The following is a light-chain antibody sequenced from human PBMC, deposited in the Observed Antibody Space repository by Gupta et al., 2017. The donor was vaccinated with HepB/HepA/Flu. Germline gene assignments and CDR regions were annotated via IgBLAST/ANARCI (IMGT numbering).Light chain of an antibody. CDR3: QGWDSSTHVV. CDR2: QDS. J-gene: IGLJ2*01. V-gene: IGLV3-1*01. Sequence: SYELTQPPSVSVSPGQTASITCSGDKLGDKYACWYQQKPGQSPVLVIYQDSKRPSGIPERFSGSNSGNTATLTISGTQAMDEAYFSCQGWDSSTHVVFGGGTKLTVL. CDR1: KLGDKY.